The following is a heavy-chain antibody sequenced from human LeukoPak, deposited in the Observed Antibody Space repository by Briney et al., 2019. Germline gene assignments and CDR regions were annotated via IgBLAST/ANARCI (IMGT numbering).Heavy chain of an antibody. CDR3: PRDPRSDSNGRDNWFDP. J-gene: IGHJ5*02. CDR1: DGSISSSSYY. CDR2: IYYSGST. V-gene: IGHV4-39*07. Sequence: SETLSLTCTVSDGSISSSSYYWGWIRQPPGKGLEWIGSIYYSGSTYYNPSLESRVTISVDTSKNQFSLKLSSVTAADTAVYYCPRDPRSDSNGRDNWFDPWGQGTLVTVSS. D-gene: IGHD3-22*01.